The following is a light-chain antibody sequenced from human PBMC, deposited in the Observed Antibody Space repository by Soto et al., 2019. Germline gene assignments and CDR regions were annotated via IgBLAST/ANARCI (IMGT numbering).Light chain of an antibody. CDR3: SSYTSDNTIV. Sequence: QSALTQPASVSGSPGQSITISCTGTSSDVGGYNYVSWYQQHPGKAPKLMIYDVTNRPSGVSNRFSASKSGSTASLTISDLQAEDEADYYCSSYTSDNTIVFGTGTKLTVL. V-gene: IGLV2-14*03. CDR2: DVT. J-gene: IGLJ1*01. CDR1: SSDVGGYNY.